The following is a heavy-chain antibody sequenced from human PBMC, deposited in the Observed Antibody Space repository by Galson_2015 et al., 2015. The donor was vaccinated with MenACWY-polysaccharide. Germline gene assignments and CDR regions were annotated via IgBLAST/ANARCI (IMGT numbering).Heavy chain of an antibody. CDR1: GTSISAYY. CDR2: IFTGGST. V-gene: IGHV4-4*07. Sequence: LSLTCSVSGTSISAYYWTWIRQPAGKGLEWIGRIFTGGSTHYNPSLKSRVTMSLDTSKNQFSLKLTSVTAADTAVYYCAKSSDYWFDPWGQGTLVTVSS. J-gene: IGHJ5*02. D-gene: IGHD3-10*01. CDR3: AKSSDYWFDP.